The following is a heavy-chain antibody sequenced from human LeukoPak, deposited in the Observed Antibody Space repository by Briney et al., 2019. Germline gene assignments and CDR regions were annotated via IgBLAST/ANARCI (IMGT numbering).Heavy chain of an antibody. J-gene: IGHJ4*02. CDR3: ARSIMGGGAFDY. Sequence: PGGSLRVSCAASGFTFSSYWSNWVRHTPGKGLEWVANIKEDGSERYHVDSVKGRFTISRDNAKSSLYLQMNSLRAEDTALYYCARSIMGGGAFDYWGQGTQVTVSS. D-gene: IGHD3-10*01. CDR2: IKEDGSER. CDR1: GFTFSSYW. V-gene: IGHV3-7*03.